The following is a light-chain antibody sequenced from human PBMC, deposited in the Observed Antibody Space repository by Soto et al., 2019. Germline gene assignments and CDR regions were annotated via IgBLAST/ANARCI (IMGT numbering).Light chain of an antibody. CDR3: SSYAGTSDVL. CDR2: EVS. V-gene: IGLV2-8*01. CDR1: SSDVGGYNS. Sequence: SVLTQPPSASGSPGQSVTISCTGSSSDVGGYNSVSWYQQHPGEAPKLILYEVSKRPSGVPDRFSGSKSGHTASLTVSGLRTEDESYYYCSSYAGTSDVLFGGGTKLTVL. J-gene: IGLJ3*02.